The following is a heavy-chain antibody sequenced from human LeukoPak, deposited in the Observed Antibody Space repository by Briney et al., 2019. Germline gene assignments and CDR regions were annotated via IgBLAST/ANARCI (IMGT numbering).Heavy chain of an antibody. CDR2: IYYSGST. CDR3: ARERKNSYGPYNWFDP. D-gene: IGHD5-18*01. V-gene: IGHV4-59*01. J-gene: IGHJ5*02. Sequence: SETLSLTCTVSGGSISRYYWSWIQQPPGKGLEWIGYIYYSGSTNYNPSLKSRVTISVDTSKNQFFLKLSSVTAADTDVYYCARERKNSYGPYNWFDPWGQGTLVTVSS. CDR1: GGSISRYY.